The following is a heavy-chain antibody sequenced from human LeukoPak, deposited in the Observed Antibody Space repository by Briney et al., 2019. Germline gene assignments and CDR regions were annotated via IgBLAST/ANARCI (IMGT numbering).Heavy chain of an antibody. CDR3: AREYNSPDY. CDR2: IHPNGDTT. D-gene: IGHD1-20*01. J-gene: IGHJ4*02. V-gene: IGHV1-46*01. CDR1: GYTFTNYY. Sequence: GESLKIPCKGSGYTFTNYYMHWVRQAPGQGLEWMGIIHPNGDTTTNAQKFQGRVTMTRDTSASTVYMELSSLTSEDTAVYYCAREYNSPDYWGQGTLVTVSS.